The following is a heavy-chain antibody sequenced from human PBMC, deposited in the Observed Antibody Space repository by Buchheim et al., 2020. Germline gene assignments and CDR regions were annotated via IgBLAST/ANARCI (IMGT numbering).Heavy chain of an antibody. CDR3: ARGEDYDDYVSPAFYCGMDV. CDR1: GGSFSGYY. V-gene: IGHV4-34*01. CDR2: INHSGST. Sequence: QVQLQQWGAGLLKPSETLSLTCAVYGGSFSGYYWSWIRQPPGKGLEWIGEINHSGSTNYNPSLKSRVTISVDTSKNQFSLKLSSVTAADTAVYYCARGEDYDDYVSPAFYCGMDVWGQGTT. D-gene: IGHD4-17*01. J-gene: IGHJ6*02.